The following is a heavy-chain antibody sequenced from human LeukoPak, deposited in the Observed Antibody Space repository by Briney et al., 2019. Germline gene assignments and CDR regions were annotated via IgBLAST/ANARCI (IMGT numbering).Heavy chain of an antibody. CDR1: GFTASSTS. D-gene: IGHD4-17*01. CDR3: ARRRGGYGDGDFDY. Sequence: AGGSLRLSCAASGFTASSTSIIWVRQAPGKGLECVSYIRGDTSTEYAEYVRGRFTISRDDAKNTVYLQMSSLRVEDTSVYYCARRRGGYGDGDFDYWGQGTLVTVSS. CDR2: IRGDTST. V-gene: IGHV3-66*04. J-gene: IGHJ4*02.